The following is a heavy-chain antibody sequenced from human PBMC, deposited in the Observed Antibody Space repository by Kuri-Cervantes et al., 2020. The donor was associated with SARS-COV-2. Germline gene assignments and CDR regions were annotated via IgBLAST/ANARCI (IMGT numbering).Heavy chain of an antibody. D-gene: IGHD3-10*01. CDR2: IYYSGST. CDR3: AASYGSGSYPVDY. V-gene: IGHV4-61*05. CDR1: GGSISSSSYY. Sequence: SETLSLTCTVSGGSISSSSYYWGWIRQPPGKGLEWIGYIYYSGSTNYNPSLKSRVTISVDTSKNQFSLKLSSVTAADTAVYYCAASYGSGSYPVDYWGQGTLVTVSS. J-gene: IGHJ4*02.